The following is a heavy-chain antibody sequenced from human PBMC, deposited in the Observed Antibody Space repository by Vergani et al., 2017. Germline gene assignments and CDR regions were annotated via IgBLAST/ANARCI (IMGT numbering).Heavy chain of an antibody. CDR3: SSECSGRDDAIDI. V-gene: IGHV4-59*01. Sequence: QVQLQESGPGLVKPSETLSLTCTVSGGSISSYYWSWIRQPPGKGLEWIGYIYYSGSTNYNPHHTSRVTISVDTSKNQFSLKRSSMTAADTAVYYCSSECSGRDDAIDIWGQGTMVTVSS. CDR2: IYYSGST. J-gene: IGHJ3*02. CDR1: GGSISSYY. D-gene: IGHD6-19*01.